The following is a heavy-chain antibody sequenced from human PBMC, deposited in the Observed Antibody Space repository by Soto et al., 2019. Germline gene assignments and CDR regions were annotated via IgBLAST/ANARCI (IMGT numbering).Heavy chain of an antibody. Sequence: SETLSLTCTLSGGSISSGDYYWSWIRQPPGKGLEWIGYIYYSGSTYYNPSLKSRVTISVDTSNNQFSLKLSSVTAADTAVYYCASTMVRGAVDYWGQGTLVTVSS. CDR2: IYYSGST. D-gene: IGHD3-10*01. J-gene: IGHJ4*02. CDR3: ASTMVRGAVDY. V-gene: IGHV4-30-4*01. CDR1: GGSISSGDYY.